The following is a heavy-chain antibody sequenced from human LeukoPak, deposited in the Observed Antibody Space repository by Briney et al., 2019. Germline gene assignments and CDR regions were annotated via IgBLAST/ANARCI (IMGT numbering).Heavy chain of an antibody. V-gene: IGHV3-66*01. CDR3: AIGYSTPHAFDI. CDR2: IYSGGST. D-gene: IGHD5-18*01. J-gene: IGHJ3*02. CDR1: GFTDSSNY. Sequence: PGGSLRLSCAASGFTDSSNYMSWVGQAPGKGLEGAPVIYSGGSTYYADSVKGRFTISRDNSKNTLYLQMNSLRAEDTAVHYCAIGYSTPHAFDIWGQGTMVTVSS.